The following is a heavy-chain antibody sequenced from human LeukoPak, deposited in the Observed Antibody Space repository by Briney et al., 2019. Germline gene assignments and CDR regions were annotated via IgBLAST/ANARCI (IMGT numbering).Heavy chain of an antibody. CDR3: ASGCSGGSCYSQYRPGGYYYYGMDV. V-gene: IGHV3-7*01. J-gene: IGHJ6*02. D-gene: IGHD2-15*01. Sequence: GGSLRLSCAASGFTFSRFWMTWVRQAPGKGLEWVANIKQDGSEKYYVDSVKGRFTISRDNAKNSLYLQMNSLRAEDTAVYYCASGCSGGSCYSQYRPGGYYYYGMDVWGQGTTVTVSS. CDR1: GFTFSRFW. CDR2: IKQDGSEK.